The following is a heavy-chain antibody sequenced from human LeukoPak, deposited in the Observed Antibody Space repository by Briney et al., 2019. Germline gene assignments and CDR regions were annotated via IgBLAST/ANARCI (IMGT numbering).Heavy chain of an antibody. J-gene: IGHJ5*02. Sequence: SETLSLTCTVSGGSISSGSYYWSWIRQPAGKGLEWIGRIYTSGSTNYNPSLKSRVTISVDTSKNQFSLKLSSVTAADTAVYYCARAYRYFGIDPWGQGTLVTVSS. CDR3: ARAYRYFGIDP. D-gene: IGHD3-9*01. V-gene: IGHV4-61*02. CDR2: IYTSGST. CDR1: GGSISSGSYY.